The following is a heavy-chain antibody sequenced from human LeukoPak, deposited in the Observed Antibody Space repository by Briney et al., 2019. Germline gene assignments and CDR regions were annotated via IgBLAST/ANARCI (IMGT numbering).Heavy chain of an antibody. V-gene: IGHV6-1*01. D-gene: IGHD3-10*01. CDR3: ARDIGAYYCSGSNWFDP. CDR2: TYYRSKWYN. J-gene: IGHJ5*02. Sequence: SQTLSLTCAISGDSVSSNSAAWNWIRQSPSRGLEWLGRTYYRSKWYNDYAVSVKSRITINPDTSKNQFSLQLNSVTPEDTAVYYCARDIGAYYCSGSNWFDPWGQGTLVTVSS. CDR1: GDSVSSNSAA.